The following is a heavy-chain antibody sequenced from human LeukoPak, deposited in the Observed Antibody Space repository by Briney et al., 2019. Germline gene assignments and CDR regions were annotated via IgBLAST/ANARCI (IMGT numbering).Heavy chain of an antibody. J-gene: IGHJ4*02. CDR1: GFTFSTYW. V-gene: IGHV3-7*01. CDR2: IKEDGSEK. D-gene: IGHD3-22*01. Sequence: PGGSLRLSCAASGFTFSTYWMSWVRQAPGKGLEWVANIKEDGSEKYYGDSVKGRFTITRDNAKNSLYLQMNSLRAEDTAVYYCARDSSGYQWGQGTLVTVSS. CDR3: ARDSSGYQ.